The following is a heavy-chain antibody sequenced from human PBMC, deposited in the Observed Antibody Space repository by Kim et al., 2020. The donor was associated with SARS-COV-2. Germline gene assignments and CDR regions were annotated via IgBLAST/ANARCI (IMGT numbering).Heavy chain of an antibody. D-gene: IGHD6-6*01. V-gene: IGHV1-18*01. Sequence: ASVKVSCKASGYTFTDYGISWVRQAPGQGLEWMGWISAYNGNTNYAQKVQGRVTMTTDTFTSTAYMELRSLRSDDAAMYFCARDVCSSSSTGPSFDYWGQGTLVTVSS. J-gene: IGHJ4*02. CDR3: ARDVCSSSSTGPSFDY. CDR2: ISAYNGNT. CDR1: GYTFTDYG.